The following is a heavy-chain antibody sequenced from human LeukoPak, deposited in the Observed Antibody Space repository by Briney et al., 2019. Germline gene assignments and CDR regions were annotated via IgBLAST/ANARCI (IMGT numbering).Heavy chain of an antibody. J-gene: IGHJ4*02. CDR3: ARALTGYSSGWYKRGLDY. Sequence: PSETLSLTCAAYGGSFSGYYWSWIRQPPGKGLEWIGEINHSGSTNYNPPLKSRVTISVDTSKNQFSLKLSSVTAADTAVYYCARALTGYSSGWYKRGLDYWGQGTLVTVSS. D-gene: IGHD6-19*01. V-gene: IGHV4-34*01. CDR2: INHSGST. CDR1: GGSFSGYY.